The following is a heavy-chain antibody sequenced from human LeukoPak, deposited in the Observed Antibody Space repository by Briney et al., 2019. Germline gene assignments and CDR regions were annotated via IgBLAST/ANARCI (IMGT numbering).Heavy chain of an antibody. V-gene: IGHV1-2*02. Sequence: GASVKVSCKASGYTFTGYYMHWVRQAPGQGLEWMGWINPNSGGTNYAQKFQGRVTMTRDTSISTAYMELSRLRSDDTAMYYCASGPDSRGYYADYYFDYWGQGTLVTVSS. CDR1: GYTFTGYY. CDR3: ASGPDSRGYYADYYFDY. J-gene: IGHJ4*02. CDR2: INPNSGGT. D-gene: IGHD3-22*01.